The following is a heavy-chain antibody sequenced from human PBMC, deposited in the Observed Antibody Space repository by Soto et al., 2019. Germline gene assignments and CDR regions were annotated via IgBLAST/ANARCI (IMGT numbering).Heavy chain of an antibody. V-gene: IGHV1-2*02. CDR2: INPNNGDT. D-gene: IGHD5-12*01. Sequence: QVQLVQSGAEVKKPGASVKVSCKASGYTFTGYYIHWVRQAPGQGLEWMGWINPNNGDTNYAQKVQGRVSMTRDTSTSTAYMELISLRFDDTAVYYCARHSGYDYVFDYWGQGTLVTVSS. J-gene: IGHJ4*02. CDR3: ARHSGYDYVFDY. CDR1: GYTFTGYY.